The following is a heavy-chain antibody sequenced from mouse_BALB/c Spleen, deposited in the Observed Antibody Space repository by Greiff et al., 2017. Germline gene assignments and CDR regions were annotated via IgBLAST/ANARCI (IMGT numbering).Heavy chain of an antibody. CDR3: ARLYYGSSQYYFDY. D-gene: IGHD1-1*01. V-gene: IGHV3-8*02. Sequence: EVQRVESGPSLVKPSQTLSLTCSVTGDSITSGYWNWIRKFPGNKLEYMGYISYSGSTYYNPSLKSRISITRDTSKNQYYLQLNSVTTEDTATYYCARLYYGSSQYYFDYWGQGTTLTVSS. CDR2: ISYSGST. J-gene: IGHJ2*01. CDR1: GDSITSGY.